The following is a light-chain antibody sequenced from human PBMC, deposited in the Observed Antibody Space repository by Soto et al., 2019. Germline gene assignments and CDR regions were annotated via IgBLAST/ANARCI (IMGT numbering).Light chain of an antibody. V-gene: IGLV2-14*01. J-gene: IGLJ1*01. CDR1: SSDVGGYNY. CDR3: GSYTSSSTPLYV. CDR2: DVS. Sequence: QSVLTQPASVSGSPGQSITISCTGTSSDVGGYNYVSWYQQHPGKAPKLMIYDVSNRPSGVSNRFSGSKSGNTASLTISGLQAEDEADYYCGSYTSSSTPLYVFGTGTKV.